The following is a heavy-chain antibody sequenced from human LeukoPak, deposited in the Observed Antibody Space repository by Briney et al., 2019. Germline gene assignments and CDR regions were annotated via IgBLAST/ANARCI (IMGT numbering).Heavy chain of an antibody. CDR3: ARQGPYDLFGFDY. CDR2: INPKSGRT. Sequence: GASVKVSCKTSGYTFTNYDINWVRQATGQGLEWMGWINPKSGRTGYAQKFQGRVTFTRNTSISTAYMELNNLRSDDTAVYYCARQGPYDLFGFDYWGQGTLVTVSS. J-gene: IGHJ4*02. D-gene: IGHD3/OR15-3a*01. CDR1: GYTFTNYD. V-gene: IGHV1-8*03.